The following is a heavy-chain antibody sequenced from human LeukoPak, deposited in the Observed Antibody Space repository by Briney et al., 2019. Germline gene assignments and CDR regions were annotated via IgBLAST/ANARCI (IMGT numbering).Heavy chain of an antibody. J-gene: IGHJ4*02. V-gene: IGHV4-39*07. CDR2: IFYSGST. Sequence: SETLSLTCTVSGGSISTSNYYWGWIRQPPGKGLEWIGNIFYSGSTYYSPSLKSRVTISLDTSRNQFSLKLSSVTAADTAVYYCARDRIYGSGSDHFDYWGQGTLVTVSS. D-gene: IGHD3-10*01. CDR3: ARDRIYGSGSDHFDY. CDR1: GGSISTSNYY.